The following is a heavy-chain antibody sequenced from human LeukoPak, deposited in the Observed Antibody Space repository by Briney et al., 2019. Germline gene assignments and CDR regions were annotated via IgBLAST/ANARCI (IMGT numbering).Heavy chain of an antibody. D-gene: IGHD6-13*01. J-gene: IGHJ5*02. V-gene: IGHV3-64*01. CDR2: VSSDGSYT. CDR3: TRQLAGVGRAWFDP. CDR1: GFTFSSYF. Sequence: PGGSLRLSCAASGFTFSSYFMHWVRQAPGKGLEYVAAVSSDGSYTNYATSVKGRFTISRDNSKNTLYLQMGSLRAEDMAIYYCTRQLAGVGRAWFDPWGQGTLVTVSS.